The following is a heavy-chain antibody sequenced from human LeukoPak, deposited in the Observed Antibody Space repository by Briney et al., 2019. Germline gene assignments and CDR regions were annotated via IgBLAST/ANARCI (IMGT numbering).Heavy chain of an antibody. V-gene: IGHV3-23*01. CDR1: GFTFSNYA. D-gene: IGHD6-13*01. CDR3: ARSPASGTWYFDL. Sequence: GGSLRLSCAASGFTFSNYAMNWVRQAPGKGLDWVSATGGSGASTYYADSVKGRFTISRDNSKNMLYLQMNSLRAEDTAVYYCARSPASGTWYFDLWGQGTPVIVPS. J-gene: IGHJ4*02. CDR2: TGGSGAST.